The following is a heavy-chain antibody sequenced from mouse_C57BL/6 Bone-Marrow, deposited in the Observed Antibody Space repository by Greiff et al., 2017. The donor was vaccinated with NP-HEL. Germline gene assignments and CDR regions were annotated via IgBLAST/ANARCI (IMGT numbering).Heavy chain of an antibody. V-gene: IGHV1-69*01. CDR3: AREYYGSSNWYFDV. D-gene: IGHD1-1*01. J-gene: IGHJ1*03. CDR2: IDPSDSYT. Sequence: VKLQQPGAELVMPGASVKLSCKASGYTFTSYWMHWVKQRPGQGLEWIGEIDPSDSYTNYNQKFKGKSTLTVDKSSSTAYMQLSSLTSEDSAVYYCAREYYGSSNWYFDVWGTGTTVTVSS. CDR1: GYTFTSYW.